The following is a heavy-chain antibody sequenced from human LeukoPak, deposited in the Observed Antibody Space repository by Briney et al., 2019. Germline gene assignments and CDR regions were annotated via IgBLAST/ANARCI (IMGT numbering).Heavy chain of an antibody. D-gene: IGHD2-2*01. CDR2: IYPGDSDT. CDR3: ARILQPAERGALDI. V-gene: IGHV5-51*01. J-gene: IGHJ3*02. Sequence: GESLKISCKGSGYTFASYWIGWVRQMPGKGLEWMGIIYPGDSDTRYSPSFQGQVTISADKSISTAYLQWSSLKASDTAMYYCARILQPAERGALDIWGQGTMVTVSS. CDR1: GYTFASYW.